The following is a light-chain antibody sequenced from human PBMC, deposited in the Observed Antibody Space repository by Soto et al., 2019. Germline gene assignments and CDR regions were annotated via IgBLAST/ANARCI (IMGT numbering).Light chain of an antibody. V-gene: IGLV1-40*01. Sequence: QSVLTQPPSVSGAPGQRVTISCTGSSSNIGAGYDVHWYQQLPGTAPKLLIYGNSNRPSGVPDRFSGSKSGTSASLDITGLQAEDEAEYYCQSYDSSLSGWVFGGGTKLTVL. J-gene: IGLJ3*02. CDR1: SSNIGAGYD. CDR3: QSYDSSLSGWV. CDR2: GNS.